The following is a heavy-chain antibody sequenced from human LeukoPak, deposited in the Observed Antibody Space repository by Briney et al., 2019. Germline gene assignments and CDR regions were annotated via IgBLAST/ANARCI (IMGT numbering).Heavy chain of an antibody. D-gene: IGHD3-22*01. CDR2: MNPNSGNT. Sequence: ASVKVSCKASGYTFTSYDINWVRQATGQGLEWMGWMNPNSGNTGYAQKFQGRVTMTRNTSISTAYMELSSLRSEDTAVYYCASLGIGTNYDSSGYPVDYWGQGTLVTVSS. V-gene: IGHV1-8*01. CDR1: GYTFTSYD. J-gene: IGHJ4*02. CDR3: ASLGIGTNYDSSGYPVDY.